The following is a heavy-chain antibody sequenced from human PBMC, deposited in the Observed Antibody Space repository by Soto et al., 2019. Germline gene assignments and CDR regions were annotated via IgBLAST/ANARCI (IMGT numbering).Heavy chain of an antibody. CDR2: IYWDDDK. Sequence: QITLKESGPTLVKPTQTLTLTCTFSGFSLSTSGVGVGWIRQPPGKALEWLALIYWDDDKRYSPSLKTRLTITNDTSNNQVVLTMTNMDPVDTATYYCAHSQGIKRSYDYWGQGTLVTVSS. J-gene: IGHJ4*02. CDR3: AHSQGIKRSYDY. V-gene: IGHV2-5*02. D-gene: IGHD1-26*01. CDR1: GFSLSTSGVG.